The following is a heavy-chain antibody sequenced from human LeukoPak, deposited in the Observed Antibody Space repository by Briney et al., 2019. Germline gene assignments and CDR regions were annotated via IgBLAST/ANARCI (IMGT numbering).Heavy chain of an antibody. Sequence: SGPTLVNPTQTLTLTCTFSGFSLSSSGVGVGWIRQPPGKALEWLALIYWDDDKRYSPSLKSRLTITKDTSKNQVVLTLTNMDPVDTGTYYCAHSGTVTSPHDAFDVWGQGTRVTVSS. CDR1: GFSLSSSGVG. D-gene: IGHD4-17*01. V-gene: IGHV2-5*02. CDR2: IYWDDDK. J-gene: IGHJ3*01. CDR3: AHSGTVTSPHDAFDV.